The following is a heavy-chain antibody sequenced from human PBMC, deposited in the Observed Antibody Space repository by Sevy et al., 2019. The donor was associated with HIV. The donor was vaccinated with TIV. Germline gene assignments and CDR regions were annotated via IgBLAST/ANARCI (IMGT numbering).Heavy chain of an antibody. Sequence: GVPLKISCKASGYSFTKYWIGWVRQMPGKGLEWMGIIYPGDSDIRYSPSFPGQVTFSVDKSISTAYLQWSSLKASDTAMYYCARQILGDSSTWYFLEAFDIWGQGTMVTVSS. CDR2: IYPGDSDI. CDR1: GYSFTKYW. J-gene: IGHJ3*02. CDR3: ARQILGDSSTWYFLEAFDI. D-gene: IGHD2-2*01. V-gene: IGHV5-51*01.